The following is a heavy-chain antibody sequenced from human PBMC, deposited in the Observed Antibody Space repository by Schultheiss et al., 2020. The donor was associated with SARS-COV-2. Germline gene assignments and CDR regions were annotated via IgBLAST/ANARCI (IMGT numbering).Heavy chain of an antibody. J-gene: IGHJ4*02. D-gene: IGHD6-6*01. Sequence: SETLSLTCTVSGGSISSGGYYWSWIRQHPGKGLEWIGYIYYSGSTYYNPSLKSRVTLSVEASKNQFSLKLNSVTAADTAVYFCASISLSSVSTRRPGHWGQGTLVTVSS. CDR2: IYYSGST. CDR3: ASISLSSVSTRRPGH. V-gene: IGHV4-31*03. CDR1: GGSISSGGYY.